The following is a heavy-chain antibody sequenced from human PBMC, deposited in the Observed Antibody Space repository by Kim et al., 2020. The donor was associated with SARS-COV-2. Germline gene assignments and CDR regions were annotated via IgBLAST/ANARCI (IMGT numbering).Heavy chain of an antibody. V-gene: IGHV3-43*02. CDR1: GFTFDDYA. CDR2: ISGDGGST. CDR3: AKGRIAARPLLRYFDY. D-gene: IGHD6-6*01. Sequence: GGSLRLSCAASGFTFDDYAMHWVRQAPGKGLEWVSLISGDGGSTYYADSVKGRFTISRDNSKNSLYLQMNSLRTEDTALYYCAKGRIAARPLLRYFDYWGQGTLVTVSS. J-gene: IGHJ4*02.